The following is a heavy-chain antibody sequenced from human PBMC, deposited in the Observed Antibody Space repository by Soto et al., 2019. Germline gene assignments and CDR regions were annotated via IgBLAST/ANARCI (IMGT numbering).Heavy chain of an antibody. V-gene: IGHV3-23*01. CDR1: GFTFTTYA. CDR3: AKGQSGSYKLYYYYGMDV. D-gene: IGHD1-26*01. Sequence: GGSLRLSCAASGFTFTTYAMGWVRQAPGKGLEWVSSISGSGASTYYADSVKGRFTISRDNSKNTLYLQMNSLRAEDTAVYYCAKGQSGSYKLYYYYGMDVWGQGTTVTVSS. CDR2: ISGSGAST. J-gene: IGHJ6*02.